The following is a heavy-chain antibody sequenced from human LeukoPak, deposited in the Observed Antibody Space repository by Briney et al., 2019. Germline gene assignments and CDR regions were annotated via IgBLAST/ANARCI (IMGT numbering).Heavy chain of an antibody. Sequence: KPSETLSLTCTVSGGSISSSSYYWGWIRQPPGKGLEWIASIYYSGSTYYNPSLKSRVTISVDTSKNQFSLKPSSVTAADTAVYYCATDRLLWFGELDSWGQGTLVTVSS. CDR3: ATDRLLWFGELDS. D-gene: IGHD3-10*01. CDR1: GGSISSSSYY. J-gene: IGHJ5*01. V-gene: IGHV4-39*07. CDR2: IYYSGST.